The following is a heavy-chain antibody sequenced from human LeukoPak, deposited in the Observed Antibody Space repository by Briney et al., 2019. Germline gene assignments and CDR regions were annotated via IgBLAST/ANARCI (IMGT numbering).Heavy chain of an antibody. J-gene: IGHJ4*02. CDR1: GFTFDDYA. V-gene: IGHV3-9*01. CDR2: ISWNNGSI. D-gene: IGHD5-18*01. CDR3: AKLQDGSCGLFDY. Sequence: GRSLRLSCAASGFTFDDYAMHWVRQAPGKGLEWVSGISWNNGSIGYADSVKGRFTISRDNAKNSLYLQMNSLRAEDTALYYCAKLQDGSCGLFDYWGEGTLVTVYS.